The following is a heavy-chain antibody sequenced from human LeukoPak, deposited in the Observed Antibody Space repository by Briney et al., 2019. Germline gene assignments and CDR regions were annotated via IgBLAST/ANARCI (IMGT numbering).Heavy chain of an antibody. J-gene: IGHJ3*02. CDR3: ARDWPSGWQQLADYDAFDI. Sequence: GGSLRLSCAASGFTFSRYIVTGVPQPPGKGRVWVSSLSGGGGDTYYPDSLKGRLTISRDNSKNTLCLPMNSLRGEDTGVYYCARDWPSGWQQLADYDAFDIWGQGTMVTVSS. V-gene: IGHV3-23*01. D-gene: IGHD6-13*01. CDR2: LSGGGGDT. CDR1: GFTFSRYI.